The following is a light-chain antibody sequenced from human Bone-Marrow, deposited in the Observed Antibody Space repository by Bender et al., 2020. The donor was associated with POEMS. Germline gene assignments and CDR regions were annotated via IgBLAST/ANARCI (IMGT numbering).Light chain of an antibody. V-gene: IGLV1-51*01. CDR1: TSNIGSNS. Sequence: QSVLSQPPSVSAAPGQKVTISCSGSTSNIGSNSVSWYQHGQGAGPKLLIYQTDKRPSGVPVRFSGSKSGTSATLDIFGLQTGDEADYYCGTWDSSLGGQLIFGGGTKLTVL. J-gene: IGLJ2*01. CDR2: QTD. CDR3: GTWDSSLGGQLI.